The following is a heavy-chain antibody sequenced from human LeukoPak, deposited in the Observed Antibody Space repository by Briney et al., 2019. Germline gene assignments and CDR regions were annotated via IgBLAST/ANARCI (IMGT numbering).Heavy chain of an antibody. CDR2: ISSSSSHI. J-gene: IGHJ4*02. CDR3: ARGRSSSHNYYFDY. CDR1: GFTFSTYS. Sequence: TGGSLRLSCAASGFTFSTYSMNWVRQAPGKGLECVSSISSSSSHIYYAESVKGRFTMSRDNAKNSLYLQMNSLRAEDTAVYYCARGRSSSHNYYFDYWGQGTLVTVSS. D-gene: IGHD6-13*01. V-gene: IGHV3-21*01.